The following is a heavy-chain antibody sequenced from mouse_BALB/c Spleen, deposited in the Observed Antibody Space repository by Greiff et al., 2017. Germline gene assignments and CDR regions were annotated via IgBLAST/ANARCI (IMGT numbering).Heavy chain of an antibody. J-gene: IGHJ1*01. Sequence: EVQLQESGPSLVKPSQTLSLTCSVTGDSITSGYWNWIRKFPGNKLEYMGYISYSGSTNYNTSLKSRISITRDTSKNQYYMLLNSVTTEDTATYYCEGEPSYWYFDVWGAGTTVTVSS. V-gene: IGHV3-8*02. CDR1: GDSITSGY. CDR3: EGEPSYWYFDV. CDR2: ISYSGST. D-gene: IGHD6-5*01.